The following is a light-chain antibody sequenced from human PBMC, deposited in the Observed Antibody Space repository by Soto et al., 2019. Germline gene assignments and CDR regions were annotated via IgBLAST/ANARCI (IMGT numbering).Light chain of an antibody. V-gene: IGKV1-5*01. CDR3: QHYITYSPWT. Sequence: DIQLTQSPCTLSASVGARVTLTCPASQSIGTRLAWYQQKPGKAPKSLIYDVSSLESGVPPRFSGSGSGTEFTLTISSLQPDDFATYYCQHYITYSPWTFGQGTKVDI. J-gene: IGKJ1*01. CDR1: QSIGTR. CDR2: DVS.